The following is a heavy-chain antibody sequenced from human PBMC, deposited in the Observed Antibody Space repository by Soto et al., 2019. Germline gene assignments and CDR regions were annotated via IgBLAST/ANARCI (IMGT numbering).Heavy chain of an antibody. D-gene: IGHD6-13*01. J-gene: IGHJ6*02. Sequence: GGSLRLSCAASGFTFSSYSMNRVRQAPGKGLEWVSAISSSSSYIYYVDAVRGRCTISRDNANNSLYLQMNSLRAEDTAVYYCARETIAAAGTGYYYYGMDVWGQGTTVTV. CDR2: ISSSSSYI. CDR3: ARETIAAAGTGYYYYGMDV. CDR1: GFTFSSYS. V-gene: IGHV3-21*01.